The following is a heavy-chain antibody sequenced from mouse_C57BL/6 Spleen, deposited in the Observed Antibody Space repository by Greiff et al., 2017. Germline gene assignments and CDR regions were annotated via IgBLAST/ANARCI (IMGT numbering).Heavy chain of an antibody. CDR1: GYAFSSYW. V-gene: IGHV1-80*01. J-gene: IGHJ2*01. Sequence: QVQLKESGAELVKPGASVKISCKASGYAFSSYWMNWVKQRPGKGLEWIGQIYPGDGDTNYNGKFKGKATLTADKSSSTAYMQLSSLTSEDSAVYFCARSGAYYSNFYFDYWGQGTTLTVSS. D-gene: IGHD2-5*01. CDR2: IYPGDGDT. CDR3: ARSGAYYSNFYFDY.